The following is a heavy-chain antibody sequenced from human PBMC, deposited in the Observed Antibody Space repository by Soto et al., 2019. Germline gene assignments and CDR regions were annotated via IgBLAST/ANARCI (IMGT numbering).Heavy chain of an antibody. CDR2: ISSNGGST. CDR1: GFTLSSYA. J-gene: IGHJ4*02. V-gene: IGHV3-64D*06. D-gene: IGHD3-22*01. Sequence: GGSLRLSCSGSGFTLSSYAMHWVRQAPGKGLEYVSAISSNGGSTYYADSVKGRFTISRDNSKNTLYLQMSSLRAEDTAVYYCVKDQSAGYYYDSSGSVFGYWGQGTLVTVSS. CDR3: VKDQSAGYYYDSSGSVFGY.